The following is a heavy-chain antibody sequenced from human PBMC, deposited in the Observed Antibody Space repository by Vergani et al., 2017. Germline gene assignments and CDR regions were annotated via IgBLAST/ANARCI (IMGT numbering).Heavy chain of an antibody. V-gene: IGHV4-59*01. CDR2: IYYSGST. Sequence: QVQLQESGPGLVKPSETLSLTCTVSGGSISSYYWSWIRQPPGKGLEWIGYIYYSGSTNYNPSLKSRVTISVDTSKNQFSLKLSSVTAADTAVYYCARLGGYCSSTSCYPIPRVDYWGQGTLVTVSS. CDR1: GGSISSYY. D-gene: IGHD2-2*03. CDR3: ARLGGYCSSTSCYPIPRVDY. J-gene: IGHJ4*02.